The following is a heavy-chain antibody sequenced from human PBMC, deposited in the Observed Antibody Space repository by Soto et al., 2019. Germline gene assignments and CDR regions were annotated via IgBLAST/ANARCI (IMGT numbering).Heavy chain of an antibody. V-gene: IGHV3-74*01. CDR2: INSDGSST. D-gene: IGHD3-9*01. CDR1: GFNFSSYW. J-gene: IGHJ6*02. Sequence: GGSLRLSCAASGFNFSSYWMHWVRQAPGKGLVWVSRINSDGSSTSYADSVKGQVTISADKSISTAYLQWSSLKASDTAMYYCARQGLRYFDWLHMDVWGQGTTVTVSS. CDR3: ARQGLRYFDWLHMDV.